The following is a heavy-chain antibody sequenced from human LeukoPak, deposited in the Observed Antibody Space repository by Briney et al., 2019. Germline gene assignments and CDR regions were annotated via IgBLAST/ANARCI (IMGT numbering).Heavy chain of an antibody. J-gene: IGHJ4*02. CDR2: ISGSGGST. CDR3: AKGPMVRGFYFDY. CDR1: GFTFSSYA. D-gene: IGHD3-10*01. Sequence: PGGSLRLSCAASGFTFSSYAMSWVRQAPGKGLGWVSAISGSGGSTYYADSVKGRFTIPRDNSKNTLYLQMNSLRAEDTAVYYCAKGPMVRGFYFDYWGQGTLVTVSS. V-gene: IGHV3-23*01.